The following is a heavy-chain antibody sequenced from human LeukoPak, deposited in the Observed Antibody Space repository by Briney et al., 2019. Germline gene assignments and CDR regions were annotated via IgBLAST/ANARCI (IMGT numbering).Heavy chain of an antibody. D-gene: IGHD2-8*01. CDR3: GRHGVRSMCIPDDAFDI. J-gene: IGHJ3*02. CDR1: GGSISSYY. CDR2: IYYSGST. V-gene: IGHV4-59*08. Sequence: PSETLSLTCTVSGGSISSYYWSWIRQPPGKGLEWIGYIYYSGSTNYNPSLKSPATISADPSKHRFSLKLSSVTAADTAVYYCGRHGVRSMCIPDDAFDIWGQGTMCTVSP.